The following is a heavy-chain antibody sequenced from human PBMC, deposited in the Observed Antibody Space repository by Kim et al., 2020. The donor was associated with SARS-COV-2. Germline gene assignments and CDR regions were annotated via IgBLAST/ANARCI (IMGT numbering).Heavy chain of an antibody. CDR1: GYTFTSYG. D-gene: IGHD2-2*01. CDR3: AREVCSSTSCRRGYYGMDV. CDR2: ISAYNGNT. Sequence: ASVKVSCKASGYTFTSYGISWVRQAPGQGLEWMGWISAYNGNTNYAQKLQGRVTMTTDTSTSTAYMELRSLRSDDTAVYYCAREVCSSTSCRRGYYGMDVWGQGTTVTVSS. J-gene: IGHJ6*02. V-gene: IGHV1-18*04.